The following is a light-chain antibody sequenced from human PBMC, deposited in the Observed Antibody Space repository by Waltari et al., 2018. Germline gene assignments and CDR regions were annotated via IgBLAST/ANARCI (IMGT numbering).Light chain of an antibody. V-gene: IGKV4-1*01. CDR1: QSVLYSVHDKNY. Sequence: DIVMTQSPDSLAVSLGERATINCKSSQSVLYSVHDKNYLAWYQQKPGHPPKLLIYWASARESGVPERFSGSGSGTDFTLTITSLQAEDVAVYYCHQYSTTPWTFGQGTKVEI. CDR3: HQYSTTPWT. J-gene: IGKJ1*01. CDR2: WAS.